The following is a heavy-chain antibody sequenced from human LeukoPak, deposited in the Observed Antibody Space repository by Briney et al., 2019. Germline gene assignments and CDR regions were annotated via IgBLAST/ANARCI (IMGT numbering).Heavy chain of an antibody. CDR3: AKDEVEQWLVRGAFDI. D-gene: IGHD6-19*01. J-gene: IGHJ3*02. V-gene: IGHV3-23*01. CDR2: ISGSGGTT. Sequence: GGSLRLSCAASGFTFSSYAMNWVRQAPGKGLEWVSAISGSGGTTYYVDSVKGRFTISRDNSKNTLYLQMNSLRAEDTAVYYCAKDEVEQWLVRGAFDIWGQGTMVTVSS. CDR1: GFTFSSYA.